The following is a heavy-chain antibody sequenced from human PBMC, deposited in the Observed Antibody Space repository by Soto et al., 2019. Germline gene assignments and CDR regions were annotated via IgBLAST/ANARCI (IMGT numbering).Heavy chain of an antibody. CDR2: TYYRSKWYN. V-gene: IGHV6-1*01. CDR1: GDSVSSNSAA. CDR3: ARALWDTAMPDYYYYGMDV. Sequence: SQTLSLTCAISGDSVSSNSAAWNWIRQSPSRGLEWLGRTYYRSKWYNDYAVSVKSRITINPDTSKNQFSLQLNSVTPEDTAVYYCARALWDTAMPDYYYYGMDVWGQGTTVTVSS. D-gene: IGHD5-18*01. J-gene: IGHJ6*02.